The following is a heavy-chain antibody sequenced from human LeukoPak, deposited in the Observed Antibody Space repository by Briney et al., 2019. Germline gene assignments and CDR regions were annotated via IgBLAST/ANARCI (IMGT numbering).Heavy chain of an antibody. J-gene: IGHJ4*02. Sequence: GGSLRLSCAASGFTFSSYTMHWVRQAPDKGLEWVAVISEDGSTKYYADSVKGRFTISRDNSKNTLFLQMNSLRVDDTAVYYCAREGPSGYLDYWGQGTLVTVSS. V-gene: IGHV3-30-3*01. CDR3: AREGPSGYLDY. CDR2: ISEDGSTK. CDR1: GFTFSSYT.